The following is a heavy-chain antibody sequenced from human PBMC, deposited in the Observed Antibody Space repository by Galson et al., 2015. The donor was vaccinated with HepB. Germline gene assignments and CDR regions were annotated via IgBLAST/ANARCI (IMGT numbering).Heavy chain of an antibody. V-gene: IGHV1-69*06. CDR1: GGTFSTYP. CDR2: IIPMFDTL. J-gene: IGHJ6*02. Sequence: SVKVSCKASGGTFSTYPISWVRQAPGQGLEWMGGIIPMFDTLNYAQKFQGRVTITADKSTSTAYMELSSLRPEDTAVYYCARGSGGLTGYDAVYHYFGMDVWGQGTTVTVSS. CDR3: ARGSGGLTGYDAVYHYFGMDV. D-gene: IGHD5-12*01.